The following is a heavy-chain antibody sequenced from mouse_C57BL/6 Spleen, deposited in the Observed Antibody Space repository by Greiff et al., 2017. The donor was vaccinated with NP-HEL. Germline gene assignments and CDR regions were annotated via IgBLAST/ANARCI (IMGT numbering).Heavy chain of an antibody. Sequence: EVKLVESGAELVKPGASVKLSCTASGFNIKDYYMHWVKQRTEQGLEWIGRIDPEDGETKYAPKFQGKATITADTSSNTAYLQLSSLTSEDTAVYYCARKSTMVTTVDYWGQGTTLTVSS. J-gene: IGHJ2*01. D-gene: IGHD2-2*01. CDR3: ARKSTMVTTVDY. CDR2: IDPEDGET. V-gene: IGHV14-2*01. CDR1: GFNIKDYY.